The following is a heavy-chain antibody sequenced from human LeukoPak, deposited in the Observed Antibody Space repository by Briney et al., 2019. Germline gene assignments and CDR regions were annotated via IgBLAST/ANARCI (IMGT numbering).Heavy chain of an antibody. CDR1: GFTFSDYY. D-gene: IGHD2-2*01. Sequence: GGSLRLSCAASGFTFSDYYISWIRQAPGKGLEWLSYISGSGNTIYYADSVKGRFTISRDNAKQSVYLEMNSLRAEDTAVYCCAKSSYCISSTCYGRAFEIWGQGTMVTVSS. J-gene: IGHJ3*02. CDR2: ISGSGNTI. V-gene: IGHV3-11*01. CDR3: AKSSYCISSTCYGRAFEI.